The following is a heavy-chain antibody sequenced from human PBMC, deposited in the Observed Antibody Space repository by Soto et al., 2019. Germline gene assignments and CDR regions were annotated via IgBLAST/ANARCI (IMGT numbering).Heavy chain of an antibody. J-gene: IGHJ5*02. CDR3: ARRHHASGSYFDP. CDR1: GASVSSSVYY. V-gene: IGHV4-39*07. D-gene: IGHD3-10*01. CDR2: MYKSEST. Sequence: SETLSLTCTVSGASVSSSVYYWSSIRQPPGKGLEWIGYMYKSESTYYNPSLKSRVTISLDTSRNQFSLKLSSVTAADTAVYYCARRHHASGSYFDPWGQGTLVTVS.